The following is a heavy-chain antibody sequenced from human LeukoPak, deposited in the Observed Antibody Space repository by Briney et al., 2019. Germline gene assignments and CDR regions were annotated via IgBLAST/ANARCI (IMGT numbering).Heavy chain of an antibody. D-gene: IGHD3-10*01. CDR1: GYTLTQLF. CDR3: ETGSRSVLPWLGEFDY. J-gene: IGHJ4*02. CDR2: FDPEDGEA. V-gene: IGHV1-24*01. Sequence: ASVNVSCKLAGYTLTQLFMHRVREAPGKRREWMGGFDPEDGEAIYAQKFKGRVTLPEDTATDTAYMELSSWRSGDTAVYYCETGSRSVLPWLGEFDYWGQGTLVTVSS.